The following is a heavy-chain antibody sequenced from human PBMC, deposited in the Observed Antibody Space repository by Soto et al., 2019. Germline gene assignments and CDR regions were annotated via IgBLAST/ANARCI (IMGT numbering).Heavy chain of an antibody. V-gene: IGHV3-7*03. D-gene: IGHD6-19*01. CDR2: IKPDGSEK. CDR3: ARSQWLAYDAFDI. CDR1: GFVFSTSW. Sequence: LRLSCAASGFVFSTSWMGWVRQAPGKGLEWVANIKPDGSEKNYVDSVKGRFTMSRDNARNSLYLQMNSLRGEDTAVYYCARSQWLAYDAFDIWGQGTMVTVSS. J-gene: IGHJ3*02.